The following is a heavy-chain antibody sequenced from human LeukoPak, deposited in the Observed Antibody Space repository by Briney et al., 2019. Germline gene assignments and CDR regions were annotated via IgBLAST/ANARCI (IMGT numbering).Heavy chain of an antibody. V-gene: IGHV3-21*01. CDR2: ISSTGSYI. CDR1: GFTFSSDS. CDR3: ANHLACGSTSCPPFDS. D-gene: IGHD2-2*01. J-gene: IGHJ4*02. Sequence: GGSLRLSCAASGFTFSSDSMNWVRQAPGKGLEWVSSISSTGSYIYYTDSVKGRFTISRDNAKNSLYLQMNSLRAEDTAVYYCANHLACGSTSCPPFDSWGQGTLVTVSS.